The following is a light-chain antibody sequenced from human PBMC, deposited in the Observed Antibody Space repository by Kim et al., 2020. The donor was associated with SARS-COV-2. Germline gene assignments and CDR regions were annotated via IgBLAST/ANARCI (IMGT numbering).Light chain of an antibody. V-gene: IGLV6-57*03. CDR3: QSYNRDNVL. J-gene: IGLJ2*01. Sequence: GKTVTISCTRSSGGVDANYVQWYHQRPGGVPTAVIYEDDQRPSGVADRFSGSIDNSSNSASITISGLRTEDEADYYCQSYNRDNVLFGGGTQLTVL. CDR2: EDD. CDR1: SGGVDANY.